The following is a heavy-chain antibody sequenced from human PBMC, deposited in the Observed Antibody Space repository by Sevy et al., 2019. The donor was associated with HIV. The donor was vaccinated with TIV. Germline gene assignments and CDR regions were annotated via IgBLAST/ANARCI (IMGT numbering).Heavy chain of an antibody. V-gene: IGHV1-24*01. CDR1: GYTLTELS. CDR3: ATSGGYDFWSGYSGELDY. CDR2: FDPEDGET. D-gene: IGHD3-3*01. Sequence: ASVKVSCKVSGYTLTELSMHWVRQAPGKGLEWMGGFDPEDGETIYAQKFQGRVTMTEDTSTDTAYTELSSLRSEDTAVYYCATSGGYDFWSGYSGELDYWGQGTLVTVSS. J-gene: IGHJ4*02.